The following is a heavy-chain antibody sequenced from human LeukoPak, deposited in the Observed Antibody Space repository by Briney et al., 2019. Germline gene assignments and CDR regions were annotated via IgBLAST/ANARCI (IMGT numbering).Heavy chain of an antibody. J-gene: IGHJ3*02. Sequence: GGSLRLSCAASGFTVSSNYMSWVRQAPGKGLEWVSVIYSGGSTYYADSVKGRFTISRDNSKNTLYLQMNSLRAEDTAVYYCARDRVVVTATPGAFDIWGQGTMVTVSS. CDR3: ARDRVVVTATPGAFDI. D-gene: IGHD2-21*02. CDR1: GFTVSSNY. CDR2: IYSGGST. V-gene: IGHV3-66*01.